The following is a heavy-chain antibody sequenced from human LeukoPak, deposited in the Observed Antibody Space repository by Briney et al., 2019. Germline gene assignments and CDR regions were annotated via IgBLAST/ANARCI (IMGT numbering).Heavy chain of an antibody. J-gene: IGHJ5*02. CDR2: INPNSGGT. D-gene: IGHD4-17*01. CDR3: ARSGDYGFNYFDP. V-gene: IGHV1-2*02. CDR1: RYTFTGYY. Sequence: ASVKVSCKASRYTFTGYYIHWLRQAPGQALEWMGWINPNSGGTNYAQKFQGRVTMTWDTSISTAYMELSRLRSDDTAVYYCARSGDYGFNYFDPWGQGTLVTVSS.